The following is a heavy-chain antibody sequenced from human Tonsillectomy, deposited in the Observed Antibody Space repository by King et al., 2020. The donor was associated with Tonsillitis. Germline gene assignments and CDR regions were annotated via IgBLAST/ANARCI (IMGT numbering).Heavy chain of an antibody. CDR3: VTYAQKEAIDF. J-gene: IGHJ4*02. CDR1: GFTFSSSW. D-gene: IGHD4-17*01. Sequence: VQLVESGGELVQPGGSLRLACAASGFTFSSSWMIWVRQAPGKGLEWVASINQDGSETQYLDSVRGRFTISRDNAKNSVFVQMNSLRAEDTALYYCVTYAQKEAIDFWGRGTLVTVSS. V-gene: IGHV3-7*03. CDR2: INQDGSET.